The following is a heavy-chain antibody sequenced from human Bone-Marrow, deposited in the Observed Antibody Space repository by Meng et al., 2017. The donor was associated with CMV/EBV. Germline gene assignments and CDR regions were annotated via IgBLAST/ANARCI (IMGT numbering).Heavy chain of an antibody. J-gene: IGHJ6*01. CDR2: IIPILGIA. CDR1: GGTFSSYA. V-gene: IGHV1-69*10. D-gene: IGHD2/OR15-2a*01. Sequence: SVKVSCKASGGTFSSYAISWVRQAPGQGLEWMGGIIPILGIANYAQKFQGRVTMTRDTSTSIAYMELSSLRSGDTAVYYCARGQVRFSTIKCHDYRFSGMDVWGQGTTVTGSS. CDR3: ARGQVRFSTIKCHDYRFSGMDV.